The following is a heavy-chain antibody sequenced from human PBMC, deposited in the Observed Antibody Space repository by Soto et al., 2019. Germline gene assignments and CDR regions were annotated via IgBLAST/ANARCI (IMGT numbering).Heavy chain of an antibody. Sequence: QVQLVESGGGLVKPGGSLRLSCAASGFTFSDYSMSWFHQAPGKGLEWISYISTTSNTIYYADSVKGRFTISRDNAENSLYLQMNSLRAEDTAIYYCARRSYFDYWGQGTLVTISS. CDR1: GFTFSDYS. CDR2: ISTTSNTI. V-gene: IGHV3-11*01. CDR3: ARRSYFDY. D-gene: IGHD3-10*01. J-gene: IGHJ4*02.